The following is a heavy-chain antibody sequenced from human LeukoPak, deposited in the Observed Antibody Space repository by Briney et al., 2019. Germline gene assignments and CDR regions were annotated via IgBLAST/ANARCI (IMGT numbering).Heavy chain of an antibody. CDR3: AKGRGMATITAYFDC. CDR1: GFTFSSYA. CDR2: ISGSGGST. Sequence: GGSLRLSCAASGFTFSSYAMSWVRQAPGKGLEWVPAISGSGGSTYYADSVKGRFTISRDNSKNTLYLQMSSLRAEGTAVYYCAKGRGMATITAYFDCWGQGTLVTVSS. J-gene: IGHJ4*02. D-gene: IGHD5-24*01. V-gene: IGHV3-23*01.